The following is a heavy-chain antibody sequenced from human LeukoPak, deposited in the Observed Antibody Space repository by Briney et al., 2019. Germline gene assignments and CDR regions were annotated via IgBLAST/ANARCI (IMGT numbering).Heavy chain of an antibody. Sequence: SETLSLTCTVSGGSISSYYWSWIRQPPGKGLEWIGYIYYSGSTNYNPSLKSRVTISVDTSKNQFSLKLSSVTAADTAVHYCASGLTGYYDWYFDYWGQGTLVTVSS. J-gene: IGHJ4*02. D-gene: IGHD3-9*01. CDR3: ASGLTGYYDWYFDY. CDR2: IYYSGST. CDR1: GGSISSYY. V-gene: IGHV4-59*01.